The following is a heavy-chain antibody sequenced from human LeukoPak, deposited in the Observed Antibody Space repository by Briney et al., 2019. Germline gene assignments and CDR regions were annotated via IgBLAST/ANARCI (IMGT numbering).Heavy chain of an antibody. D-gene: IGHD4-17*01. Sequence: TGGSLRLSCEASGFTFSAYAMTWVRQAPGKGLEWVSSIGSDDKTHYSESVKGRFAISRDNSKNMVFLQLNSVRAEDTALYYCARDLHYCVAMDVWGQGTTVTVSS. CDR1: GFTFSAYA. CDR2: IGSDDKT. CDR3: ARDLHYCVAMDV. V-gene: IGHV3-23*01. J-gene: IGHJ6*02.